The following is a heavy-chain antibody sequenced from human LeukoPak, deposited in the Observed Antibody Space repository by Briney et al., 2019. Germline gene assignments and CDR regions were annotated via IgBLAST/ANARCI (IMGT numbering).Heavy chain of an antibody. CDR2: ISSSSSYI. CDR1: GFTFSSFT. CDR3: ARGGYCGGDCYQRPDAFDI. Sequence: GGSLRLSCTASGFTFSSFTMNWVRQAPGKGLEWVSSISSSSSYIYYADSVKGRFTISRDNAKNSLYLQMNSLRAEDTAVYYCARGGYCGGDCYQRPDAFDIWGQGTLVTVSS. D-gene: IGHD2-21*02. V-gene: IGHV3-21*01. J-gene: IGHJ3*02.